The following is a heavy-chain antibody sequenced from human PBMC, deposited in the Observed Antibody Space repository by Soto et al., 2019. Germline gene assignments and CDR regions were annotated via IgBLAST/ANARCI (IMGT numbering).Heavy chain of an antibody. V-gene: IGHV1-46*01. CDR2: INPSGGST. CDR1: GYTFASYY. Sequence: ASVKVSCKASGYTFASYYMHWVRQAPGQGLEWMGIINPSGGSTTYAQKFQGRVTMTRDTSTTTVYMELSSLRSEDTAVYYCARDSRALLWFGELYPYGMDVWGQGTTVTVSS. CDR3: ARDSRALLWFGELYPYGMDV. J-gene: IGHJ6*02. D-gene: IGHD3-10*01.